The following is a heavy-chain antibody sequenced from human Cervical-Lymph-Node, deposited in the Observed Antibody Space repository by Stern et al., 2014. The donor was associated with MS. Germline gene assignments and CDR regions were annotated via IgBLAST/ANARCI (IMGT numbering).Heavy chain of an antibody. J-gene: IGHJ4*02. D-gene: IGHD3-3*01. CDR3: VKDMGVTTAAFGY. V-gene: IGHV3-9*01. CDR2: IFWNSESI. Sequence: QLVESGGGLVQPGRPLRPPCTASGLTFNDYAMHWVRQASGRGLEWGSGIFWNSESIGYADSVKGRFTISRDNARNSLYLQMDSLRTEDTALYYCVKDMGVTTAAFGYWGQGTLVTVSS. CDR1: GLTFNDYA.